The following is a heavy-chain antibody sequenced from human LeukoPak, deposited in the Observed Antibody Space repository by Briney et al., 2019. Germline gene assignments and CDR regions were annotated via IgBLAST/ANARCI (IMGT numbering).Heavy chain of an antibody. J-gene: IGHJ6*03. Sequence: SETLSLSCTESGGSISSTFYYWGWIRQPPGKGLEWIGSIYHSGRTYYNPSLKSRVTISVDTSKNQFSLKLTSLTAADTAVYYCARISSVWLKDYYYYMDVWGKGTTVTVSS. CDR2: IYHSGRT. CDR3: ARISSVWLKDYYYYMDV. V-gene: IGHV4-39*07. D-gene: IGHD6-19*01. CDR1: GGSISSTFYY.